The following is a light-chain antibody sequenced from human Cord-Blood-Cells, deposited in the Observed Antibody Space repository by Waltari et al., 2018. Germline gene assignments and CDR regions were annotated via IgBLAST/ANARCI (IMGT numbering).Light chain of an antibody. Sequence: QSPLTHPASVSGSPGQSITIPCTGSSSDVGSYHLVSWYQQHPGKAPKLMIYEGSKRPSGVSNRFSGSKSGNTASLTISGLQAEDEADYYCCSYAGSSTWVFGGGTKLTVL. CDR3: CSYAGSSTWV. CDR2: EGS. V-gene: IGLV2-23*01. CDR1: SSDVGSYHL. J-gene: IGLJ3*02.